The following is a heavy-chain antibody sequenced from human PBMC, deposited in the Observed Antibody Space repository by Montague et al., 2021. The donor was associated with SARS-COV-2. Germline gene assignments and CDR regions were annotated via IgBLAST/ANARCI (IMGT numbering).Heavy chain of an antibody. CDR3: ARARGNYFDSSGEPFDY. CDR1: GYTFPSYG. V-gene: IGHV1-18*01. CDR2: ISAYNGNT. J-gene: IGHJ4*02. Sequence: SVKVSCKASGYTFPSYGITWVRQAPGQGLEWMGWISAYNGNTNYAQKFQGRVSMTTGTSTTTAYMELRSLISGDTAVYYCARARGNYFDSSGEPFDYWGQGTLVTVSS. D-gene: IGHD3-22*01.